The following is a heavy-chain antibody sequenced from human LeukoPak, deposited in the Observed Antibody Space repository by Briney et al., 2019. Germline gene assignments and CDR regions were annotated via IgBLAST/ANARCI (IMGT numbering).Heavy chain of an antibody. J-gene: IGHJ6*02. D-gene: IGHD2-15*01. Sequence: SETLSLTCTVSGGSISSYYWSWIRQPPGKGLEWIGYIYYSGSTNYNPSLKSRVTISVDTSKNQFSLKLSSVTAADTAVYYYAREDGYCSGGSCYRGMDVWGQGTTVTVSS. V-gene: IGHV4-59*01. CDR2: IYYSGST. CDR1: GGSISSYY. CDR3: AREDGYCSGGSCYRGMDV.